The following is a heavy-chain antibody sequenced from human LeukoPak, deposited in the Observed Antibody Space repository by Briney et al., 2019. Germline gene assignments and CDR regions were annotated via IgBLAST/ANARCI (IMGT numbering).Heavy chain of an antibody. CDR3: ARDSDYYDSRAFDI. J-gene: IGHJ3*02. Sequence: GGSLRLSCAASGFTFDDYGMSWVRHAPGKGLEWVSGINWNGGSTGYADSVKGRFTISRDNAKNSLYLQMNSLRAEDTALYYCARDSDYYDSRAFDIWGQGTMVTVSS. D-gene: IGHD3-22*01. CDR1: GFTFDDYG. CDR2: INWNGGST. V-gene: IGHV3-20*04.